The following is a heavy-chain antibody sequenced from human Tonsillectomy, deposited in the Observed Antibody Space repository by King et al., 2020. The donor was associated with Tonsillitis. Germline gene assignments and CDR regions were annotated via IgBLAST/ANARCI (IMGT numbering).Heavy chain of an antibody. CDR1: GFTFSSYE. CDR2: ISSSGSTI. D-gene: IGHD4-17*01. Sequence: VQLVESGGGLVQPGGSLRLSCAASGFTFSSYEMNWVRQAPGKGLEWVSYISSSGSTIYYADSVKGRFTISRDNSKNSLYLQMNSLRAEDTAVYYCARGDYGYYYYYMDVWGKGTTVTVSS. V-gene: IGHV3-48*03. CDR3: ARGDYGYYYYYMDV. J-gene: IGHJ6*03.